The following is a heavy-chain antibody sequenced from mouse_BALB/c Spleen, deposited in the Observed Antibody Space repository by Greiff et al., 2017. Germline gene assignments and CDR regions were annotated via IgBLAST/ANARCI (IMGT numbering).Heavy chain of an antibody. V-gene: IGHV3-2*02. CDR1: GYSITSDYA. CDR2: ISHSGST. J-gene: IGHJ2*01. CDR3: ATLGYYFDY. Sequence: EVKLEESGPGLVKPSQSLSLTCTVTGYSITSDYAWNWIRQFPGNKLEWMGYISHSGSTSYNPSLKSRISITRDTSKNQFFLQLNSVTTEDTATYYCATLGYYFDYWGQGTTLTVSS. D-gene: IGHD4-1*01.